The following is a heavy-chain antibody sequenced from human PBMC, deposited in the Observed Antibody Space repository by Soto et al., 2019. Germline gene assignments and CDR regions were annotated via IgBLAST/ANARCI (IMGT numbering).Heavy chain of an antibody. D-gene: IGHD5-18*01. Sequence: GASVKVSCKASGYTFTNYGISWVRQATGQGLEWMGWMIPNSGNTGYAQKFQGRVTMTRNTSISTAYMELSSLRSEDTAVYYCARADTAMFDYYYYGMDVWGQGTTVTVSS. CDR1: GYTFTNYG. CDR2: MIPNSGNT. J-gene: IGHJ6*02. CDR3: ARADTAMFDYYYYGMDV. V-gene: IGHV1-8*02.